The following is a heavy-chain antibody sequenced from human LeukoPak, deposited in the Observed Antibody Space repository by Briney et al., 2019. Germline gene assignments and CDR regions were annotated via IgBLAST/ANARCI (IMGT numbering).Heavy chain of an antibody. CDR1: GGSISSSSYY. CDR2: IYYSGSL. J-gene: IGHJ5*02. V-gene: IGHV4-39*01. CDR3: ARYVGFIAMVRGVINNNWFDP. D-gene: IGHD3-10*01. Sequence: SETLSLTCTVSGGSISSSSYYWGWIHQPPGKGLEGIGNIYYSGSLYYNPSLKSRVTISVDTSKKQFSLKLRSVTAADTALYSCARYVGFIAMVRGVINNNWFDPSGEGSLVTLSS.